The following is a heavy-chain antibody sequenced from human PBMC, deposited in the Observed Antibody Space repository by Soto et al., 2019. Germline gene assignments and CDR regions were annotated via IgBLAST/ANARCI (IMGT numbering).Heavy chain of an antibody. CDR1: GGTFSSYA. D-gene: IGHD2-2*01. CDR2: IIPIFGTA. J-gene: IGHJ5*02. CDR3: ARRPAATDNWFDP. Sequence: SVKVSCKASGGTFSSYAISWVRQAPGQGLEWMGGIIPIFGTANYAQKFQGRVTITADESTSTAYMELSSLRSEDTAVYYCARRPAATDNWFDPWGQGTLVTVSS. V-gene: IGHV1-69*13.